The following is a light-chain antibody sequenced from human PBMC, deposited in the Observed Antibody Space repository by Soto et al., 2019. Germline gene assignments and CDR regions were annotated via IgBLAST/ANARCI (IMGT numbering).Light chain of an antibody. CDR1: QNIGSSY. Sequence: EIVLTQSPGTLSLSPGERATLSCRASQNIGSSYLAWYQQKPGQSPRLVIYGPSTRATGVPDRFSGSGSGIDFTLTINRLEPEDFAVYYCQQHASYPRDFGQGTKVDIK. CDR3: QQHASYPRD. CDR2: GPS. J-gene: IGKJ1*01. V-gene: IGKV3-20*01.